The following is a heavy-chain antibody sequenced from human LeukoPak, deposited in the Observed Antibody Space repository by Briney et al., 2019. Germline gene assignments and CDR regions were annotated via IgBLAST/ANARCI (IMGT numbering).Heavy chain of an antibody. V-gene: IGHV3-23*01. CDR2: ISGSGGST. J-gene: IGHJ4*02. CDR3: AKVPLVVTAPFDY. Sequence: PSETLSLTCTVSGGSISSYYWSWIRQPPGKGLEWVSAISGSGGSTYYADSVKGRFTISRDNSKNTLYLQMNSLRAEDTAVYYCAKVPLVVTAPFDYWGQGTLVTVSS. CDR1: GGSISSYY. D-gene: IGHD2-21*02.